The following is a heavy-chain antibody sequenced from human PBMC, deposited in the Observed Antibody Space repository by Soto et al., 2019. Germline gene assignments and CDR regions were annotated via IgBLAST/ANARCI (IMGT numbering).Heavy chain of an antibody. D-gene: IGHD3-10*01. Sequence: TGGSLRLSCAASGFTFSNAWMSWVRQAPGKGLEWVGRIKSKTDGGTTDYAAPVKGRFTISRDDSKNTLYLQMNSLKTEDTAVYYCTASITMVRGVLRDYWGQGTLVTVSS. CDR3: TASITMVRGVLRDY. CDR2: IKSKTDGGTT. J-gene: IGHJ4*02. CDR1: GFTFSNAW. V-gene: IGHV3-15*01.